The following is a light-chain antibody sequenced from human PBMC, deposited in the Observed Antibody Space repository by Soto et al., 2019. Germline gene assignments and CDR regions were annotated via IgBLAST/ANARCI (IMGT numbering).Light chain of an antibody. Sequence: QSALTQPRSVSGSPGQSVTIPCTGTTSDVGGCNYVSWHQQHPGKAPKLMIYDVSKRPSGVPDRFSGSKSGNTASLTISGLQAEDEAEYYCCSYAGTYSFVVFGGGTKLTVL. V-gene: IGLV2-11*01. CDR2: DVS. J-gene: IGLJ2*01. CDR1: TSDVGGCNY. CDR3: CSYAGTYSFVV.